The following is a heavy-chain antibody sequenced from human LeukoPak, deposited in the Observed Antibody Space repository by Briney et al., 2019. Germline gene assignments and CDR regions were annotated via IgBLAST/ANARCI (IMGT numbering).Heavy chain of an antibody. D-gene: IGHD2-21*02. Sequence: ASVKVSCKASGYTFTGYYMHWVRQAPGQGLEWMGWINPNSGGTNYAQKFQGRVTMTRDTSISTAYMELSRLRSDDTAVYYCARVLCGGDCAAAFDIWGQGTMVTVSS. J-gene: IGHJ3*02. V-gene: IGHV1-2*02. CDR2: INPNSGGT. CDR1: GYTFTGYY. CDR3: ARVLCGGDCAAAFDI.